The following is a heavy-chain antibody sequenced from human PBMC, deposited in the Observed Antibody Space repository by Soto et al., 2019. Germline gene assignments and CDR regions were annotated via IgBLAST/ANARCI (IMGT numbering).Heavy chain of an antibody. J-gene: IGHJ5*02. CDR3: GRHPWDRSGGSGYGFWCDP. CDR1: GGSISSYY. D-gene: IGHD2-15*01. V-gene: IGHV4-59*08. CDR2: IYYSGST. Sequence: SETLSLTCTVSGGSISSYYWSWIRQPPGKGLEWIGYIYYSGSTNYNPSLKSRVTISVDTSKNQFSLKLSSVTAADTAVYYCGRHPWDRSGGSGYGFWCDPWGKGTLVTVAS.